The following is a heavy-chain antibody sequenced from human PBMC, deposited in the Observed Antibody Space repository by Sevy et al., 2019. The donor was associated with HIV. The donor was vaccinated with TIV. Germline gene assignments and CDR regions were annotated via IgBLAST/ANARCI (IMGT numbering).Heavy chain of an antibody. J-gene: IGHJ4*02. Sequence: GGSLRLSCAASGFTFSSYSMNWVRQAPGKGLEWVSYISSSSTIYYADSVKGRFTISRDNAKNSLYLQMNSLRDEDTAVYYCARDQATVTTRGVLDYWGQGTLVTVSS. V-gene: IGHV3-48*02. CDR3: ARDQATVTTRGVLDY. CDR1: GFTFSSYS. D-gene: IGHD4-17*01. CDR2: ISSSSTI.